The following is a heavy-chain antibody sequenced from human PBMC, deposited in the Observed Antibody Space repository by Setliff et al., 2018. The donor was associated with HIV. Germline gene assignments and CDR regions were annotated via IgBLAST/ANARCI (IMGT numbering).Heavy chain of an antibody. CDR3: LREYDNVKWGP. Sequence: PGESLKISCKGSGYRFTSYWISWVRQMPGKGLEWMGKIDPSDSYTKYSPSFQGHVSMSSDNSIATVYLQWSSLKASDTAIYYCLREYDNVKWGPWGQGTLVTVSS. CDR1: GYRFTSYW. D-gene: IGHD3-9*01. J-gene: IGHJ5*02. CDR2: IDPSDSYT. V-gene: IGHV5-10-1*01.